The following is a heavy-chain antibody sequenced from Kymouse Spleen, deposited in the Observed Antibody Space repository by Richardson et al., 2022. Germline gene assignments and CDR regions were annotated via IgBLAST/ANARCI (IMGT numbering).Heavy chain of an antibody. CDR2: INHSGST. Sequence: QVQLQQWGAGLLKPSETLSLTCAVYGGSFSGYYWSWIRQPPGKGLEWIGEINHSGSTNYNPSLKSRVTISVDTSKNQFSLKLSSVTAADTAVYYCARRNYGSGSPIYYYYYGMDVWGQGTTVTVSS. J-gene: IGHJ6*02. V-gene: IGHV4-34*01. D-gene: IGHD3-10*01. CDR1: GGSFSGYY. CDR3: ARRNYGSGSPIYYYYYGMDV.